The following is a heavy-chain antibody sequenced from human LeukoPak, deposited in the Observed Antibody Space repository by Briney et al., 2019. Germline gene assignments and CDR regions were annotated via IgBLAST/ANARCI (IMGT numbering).Heavy chain of an antibody. Sequence: GASVKVSCKASGYTLTSYFMHWVRQAPGQGLDWMGIINPSGGSTSYAQKFQGRVTMTRDTSTSTVYMELSSLRSEDTAVYYCARDSADYGDYDYWGQGTLVTVSS. D-gene: IGHD4-17*01. CDR2: INPSGGST. CDR3: ARDSADYGDYDY. CDR1: GYTLTSYF. J-gene: IGHJ4*02. V-gene: IGHV1-46*01.